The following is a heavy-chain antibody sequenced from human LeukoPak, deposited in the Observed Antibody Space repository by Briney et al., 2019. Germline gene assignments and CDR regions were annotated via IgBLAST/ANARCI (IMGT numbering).Heavy chain of an antibody. D-gene: IGHD2-2*01. Sequence: GGSVRLFCAASGFTFSTYTMNWVRQAPGKGLEWVSSISSSSNNIHYADSVKGRFTISRDNAMNSVHLQMNSLRVEDTAVYYCARGYQRPDYWGQGTLITVSS. V-gene: IGHV3-21*01. CDR3: ARGYQRPDY. CDR2: ISSSSNNI. J-gene: IGHJ4*02. CDR1: GFTFSTYT.